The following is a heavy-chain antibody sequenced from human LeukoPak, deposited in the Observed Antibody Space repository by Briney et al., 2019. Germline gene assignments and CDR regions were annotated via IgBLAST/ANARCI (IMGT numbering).Heavy chain of an antibody. CDR2: INHSGST. D-gene: IGHD3-10*01. CDR3: ARSTRYGSGSYVYYYYYMDV. V-gene: IGHV4-34*01. Sequence: SETLSLTCAVYGGSFSGYYWSWIRQPPGKGLEWIGEINHSGSTNYNPSLKSRVTISVDTSKNQFSLKLSSVTAADTAVYYCARSTRYGSGSYVYYYYYMDVWGKGTTVTVSS. J-gene: IGHJ6*03. CDR1: GGSFSGYY.